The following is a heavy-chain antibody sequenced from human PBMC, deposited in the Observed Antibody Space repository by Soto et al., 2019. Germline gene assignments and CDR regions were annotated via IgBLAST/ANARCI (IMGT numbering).Heavy chain of an antibody. J-gene: IGHJ3*02. D-gene: IGHD3-22*01. CDR2: IKQDGSEK. CDR3: ARDLYCYDSSGYLESRGAFDI. CDR1: GFTLSTYW. Sequence: LRLSWAASGFTLSTYWMSWVRQAPGKGLEWVANIKQDGSEKYYVASVKGRFTISRDNANNSLYLQMNSLRAEDTAVYSCARDLYCYDSSGYLESRGAFDIWGQGTMGTVSS. V-gene: IGHV3-7*03.